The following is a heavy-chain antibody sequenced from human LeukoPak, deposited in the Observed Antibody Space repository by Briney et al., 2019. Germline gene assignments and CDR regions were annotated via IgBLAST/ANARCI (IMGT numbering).Heavy chain of an antibody. J-gene: IGHJ4*02. CDR2: IYTSGST. Sequence: PSETLSLTCTVSGGSISSYYRSWIRQPAGKGLEWIGRIYTSGSTNYNPSLKSRVTMSVDTSKNQFSLKLSSVTAADTAVYYCARGSFWSGYYPYFDYWGQGTLVTVSS. CDR1: GGSISSYY. D-gene: IGHD3-3*01. V-gene: IGHV4-4*07. CDR3: ARGSFWSGYYPYFDY.